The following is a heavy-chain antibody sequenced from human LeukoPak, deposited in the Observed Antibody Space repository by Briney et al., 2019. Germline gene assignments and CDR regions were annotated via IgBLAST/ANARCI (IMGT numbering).Heavy chain of an antibody. V-gene: IGHV3-53*01. D-gene: IGHD3-10*01. Sequence: GGSLRLSCAASGFIVSSNFMTWVRQAPGKGLEWVSVIYPGGTTYYADSVKGRFTISRDNSKNTLYLQMNSLRAEDTAVYCCASQSEALWFGNAFDIWGQGTMVTVSS. CDR2: IYPGGTT. CDR3: ASQSEALWFGNAFDI. CDR1: GFIVSSNF. J-gene: IGHJ3*02.